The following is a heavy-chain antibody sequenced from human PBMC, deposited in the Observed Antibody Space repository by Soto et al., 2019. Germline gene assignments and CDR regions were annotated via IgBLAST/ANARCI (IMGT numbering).Heavy chain of an antibody. Sequence: PSETLSLTCTVSGGSISNYYWDWLRQPPGKGLEWIGTTYYNGNAYYNPSLRSRVSMSVDTSKNQFSLKLISVTAADTAVYYCARHFVAVVIKGWGYWGQGKLVTVSS. CDR3: ARHFVAVVIKGWGY. J-gene: IGHJ4*02. V-gene: IGHV4-39*01. CDR2: TYYNGNA. CDR1: GGSISNYY. D-gene: IGHD3-10*01.